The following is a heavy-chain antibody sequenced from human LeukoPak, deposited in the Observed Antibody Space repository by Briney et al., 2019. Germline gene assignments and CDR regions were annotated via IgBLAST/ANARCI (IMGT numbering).Heavy chain of an antibody. CDR2: IRGNGDRT. CDR3: AKGQELDDGVFDS. D-gene: IGHD1-1*01. CDR1: GFTFSYYW. Sequence: GGSLRLSCAASGFTFSYYWMHWVRQAPGKGLEWVSTIRGNGDRTHYADSVTGRFTISRDNSKNTLYLQMNSLRGEDSAIYYCAKGQELDDGVFDSWGQGTLVTVSS. J-gene: IGHJ4*02. V-gene: IGHV3-23*01.